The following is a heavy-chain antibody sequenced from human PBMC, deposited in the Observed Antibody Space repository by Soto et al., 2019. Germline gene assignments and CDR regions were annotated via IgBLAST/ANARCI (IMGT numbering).Heavy chain of an antibody. CDR2: IIPIFGTA. J-gene: IGHJ3*02. V-gene: IGHV1-69*06. Sequence: GGPGKVFCKASWGTFNSFAINWGRQAPGQGREWMGGIIPIFGTANYAQKFQGRVTITADKSTSTAYMELSSLRSEDTAVYYCARGGGNSAAFDIWGQGTMVTVSS. D-gene: IGHD2-21*02. CDR3: ARGGGNSAAFDI. CDR1: WGTFNSFA.